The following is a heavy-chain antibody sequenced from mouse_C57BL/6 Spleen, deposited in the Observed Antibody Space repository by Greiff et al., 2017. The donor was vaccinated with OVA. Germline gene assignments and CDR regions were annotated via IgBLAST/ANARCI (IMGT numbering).Heavy chain of an antibody. D-gene: IGHD1-1*01. V-gene: IGHV1-82*01. CDR2: IYPGDGDT. Sequence: QVQLQQSGPELVKPGASVKISCKASGYAFSSSWMNWVKQRPGKGLEWIGRIYPGDGDTNYNGKFKGKATLTADKSSSTAYMQLSSLTSEDSAVYFCARSTTLVARYYFDYWGQGTTLTVSS. J-gene: IGHJ2*01. CDR3: ARSTTLVARYYFDY. CDR1: GYAFSSSW.